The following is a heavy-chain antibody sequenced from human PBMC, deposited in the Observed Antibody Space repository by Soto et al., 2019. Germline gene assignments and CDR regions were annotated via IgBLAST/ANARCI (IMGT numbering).Heavy chain of an antibody. CDR1: GFTFSNYA. V-gene: IGHV3-23*01. J-gene: IGHJ4*02. CDR2: ISGSGGST. D-gene: IGHD2-2*01. Sequence: GGSLRLSCGASGFTFSNYAMSWVRQAPGKGLEWVSGISGSGGSTYYADSVKGRFTISRDIFKNTLYLQMNSLRAEDTAVYYCAKPRRYCSTTSCYLVDSWGQGTLVTVSS. CDR3: AKPRRYCSTTSCYLVDS.